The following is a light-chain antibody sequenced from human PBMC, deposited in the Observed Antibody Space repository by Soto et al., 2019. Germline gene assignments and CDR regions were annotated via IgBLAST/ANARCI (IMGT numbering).Light chain of an antibody. CDR1: SSNIGSNT. CDR3: AAWEDSLNGYV. J-gene: IGLJ1*01. V-gene: IGLV1-44*01. Sequence: QSVLTQPPSASGTPGQRVTISCSGSSSNIGSNTVNWYQQLPGTAPKLLIHANNQRPSGVPDRFSGSKSGTPASLAISWLQSEGADYYCAAWEDSLNGYVFGTGTKLTVL. CDR2: ANN.